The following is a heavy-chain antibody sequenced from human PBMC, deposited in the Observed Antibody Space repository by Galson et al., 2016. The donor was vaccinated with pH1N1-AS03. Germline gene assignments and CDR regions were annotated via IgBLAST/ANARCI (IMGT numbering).Heavy chain of an antibody. CDR3: VKGSWGIDIVDRIAHCGMDV. V-gene: IGHV3-23*01. CDR1: GFSFNSYA. CDR2: IRGNGDST. Sequence: SLRLSCAASGFSFNSYAMQWVRQAPGEGLEWVSGIRGNGDSTYYADSVKGRFTISRDNSKDMFYLQMTSLRGDDTAVYYCVKGSWGIDIVDRIAHCGMDVGVQGTTVTVSS. J-gene: IGHJ6*02. D-gene: IGHD5-12*01.